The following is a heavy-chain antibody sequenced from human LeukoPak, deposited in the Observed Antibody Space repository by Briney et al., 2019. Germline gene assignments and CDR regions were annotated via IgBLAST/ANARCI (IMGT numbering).Heavy chain of an antibody. V-gene: IGHV3-48*03. CDR2: ISRSGSTI. J-gene: IGHJ4*02. Sequence: GGSLRLSCAASGLTFSSHEMNWVRQAPGKGLEWVSYISRSGSTIYYADSVKGRFTISRDNAKNSVFLQMHSLRAEDTAVYYCARLEGIRAYDYWGQGTLVIVSS. CDR1: GLTFSSHE. D-gene: IGHD3-10*01. CDR3: ARLEGIRAYDY.